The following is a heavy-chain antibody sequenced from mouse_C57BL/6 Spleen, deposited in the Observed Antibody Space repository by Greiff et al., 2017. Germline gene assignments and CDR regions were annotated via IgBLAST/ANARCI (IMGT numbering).Heavy chain of an antibody. CDR2: ISYDGSN. CDR3: ATDYGSRHWYFDV. J-gene: IGHJ1*03. CDR1: GYSITSGYY. V-gene: IGHV3-6*01. Sequence: EVKLQESGPGLVKPSQSLSLTCSVTGYSITSGYYWNWIRQFPGNKLEWMGYISYDGSNNYNPSLKNRISLTPDTSKNQFFLKLNSVTTEDTATYYCATDYGSRHWYFDVWGTGTTVTVSS. D-gene: IGHD1-1*01.